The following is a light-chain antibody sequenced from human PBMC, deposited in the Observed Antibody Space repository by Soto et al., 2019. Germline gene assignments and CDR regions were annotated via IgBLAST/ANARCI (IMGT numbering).Light chain of an antibody. CDR3: QTGGTGIVV. J-gene: IGLJ2*01. V-gene: IGLV4-69*01. CDR1: SGHSNYA. CDR2: LNFDGSH. Sequence: QPVVTQSPSASASLGASVKLTCTLRSGHSNYAIAWHQQQPEKGPRYLMKLNFDGSHSKGYGIPDRFSGSSSGAERYLTISSLQSEDEADYYCQTGGTGIVVFGGGTKVTVL.